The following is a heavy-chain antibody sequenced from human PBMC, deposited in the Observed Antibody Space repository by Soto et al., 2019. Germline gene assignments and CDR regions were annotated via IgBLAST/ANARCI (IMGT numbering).Heavy chain of an antibody. CDR3: ARDVTIFGVVTYGMDV. V-gene: IGHV1-69*06. CDR2: IIPIFGTA. J-gene: IGHJ6*02. Sequence: ASVKVSCKASGGTFSSYAISWVRQAPGQGLEWMGGIIPIFGTASYAQKFQGRVTITADKSTSTAYMELSSLRSEDTAVYYCARDVTIFGVVTYGMDVWGQGTTVTVSS. CDR1: GGTFSSYA. D-gene: IGHD3-3*01.